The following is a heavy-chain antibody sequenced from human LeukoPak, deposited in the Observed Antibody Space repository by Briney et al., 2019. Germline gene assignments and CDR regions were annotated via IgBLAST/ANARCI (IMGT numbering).Heavy chain of an antibody. CDR3: ARDSARNWFDP. CDR1: GFTFSTYA. V-gene: IGHV3-23*01. J-gene: IGHJ5*02. CDR2: ISDRSVNI. Sequence: GGSLRLSCAASGFTFSTYAMSWVRQAPGKGLEWVSSISDRSVNIYYADSVRGRFHISRDNSKYTLSLQMNSLRAEDTAVYYCARDSARNWFDPWGQGTLVTVSS.